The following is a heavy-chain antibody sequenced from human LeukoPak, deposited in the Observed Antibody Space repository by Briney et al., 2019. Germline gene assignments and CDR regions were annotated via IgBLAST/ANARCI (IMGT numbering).Heavy chain of an antibody. CDR2: MNPNSGNT. D-gene: IGHD3-10*01. J-gene: IGHJ6*03. CDR1: GYTFTSYD. Sequence: ASVKVSCKASGYTFTSYDINWVRQATGQGLEWMGWMNPNSGNTGYAQKFQGRVTITRNTSISTAYMELSSLRSEDTAVYYCARSVRGYYYYYYMDVWGKGTTVTVSS. V-gene: IGHV1-8*03. CDR3: ARSVRGYYYYYYMDV.